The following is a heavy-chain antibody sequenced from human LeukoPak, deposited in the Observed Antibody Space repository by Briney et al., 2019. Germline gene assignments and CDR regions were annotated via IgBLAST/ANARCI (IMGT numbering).Heavy chain of an antibody. Sequence: ASVKVSCKASGYTFTSYGISWVRQAPGQGLEWMGWISAYNGNTNYAQKLQGRVTMTRNTSISTAYMELSSLISEDTAVYYCVRGPTGVVKAVAGYWFDPWGQGTLVTVSS. J-gene: IGHJ5*02. CDR1: GYTFTSYG. CDR2: ISAYNGNT. D-gene: IGHD6-19*01. CDR3: VRGPTGVVKAVAGYWFDP. V-gene: IGHV1-18*01.